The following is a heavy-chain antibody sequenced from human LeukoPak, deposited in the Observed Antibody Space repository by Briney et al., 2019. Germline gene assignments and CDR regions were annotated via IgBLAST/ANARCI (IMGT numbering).Heavy chain of an antibody. V-gene: IGHV3-23*01. D-gene: IGHD6-13*01. CDR2: ISGSGGST. CDR1: GFTFSSYG. J-gene: IGHJ6*03. Sequence: GGSLRLSCAASGFTFSSYGMTWVRQAPGKGLEWVSAISGSGGSTYYADSVKGRFTISRDNAKNSLYLQMNSLRAEDTAVYYCARAAGYSSSRYYYYKDVWDKGTTVTISS. CDR3: ARAAGYSSSRYYYYKDV.